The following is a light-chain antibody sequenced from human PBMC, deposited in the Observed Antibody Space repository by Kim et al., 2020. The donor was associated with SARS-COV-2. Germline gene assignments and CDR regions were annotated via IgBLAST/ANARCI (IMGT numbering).Light chain of an antibody. CDR3: QVWDSSSDHVV. CDR1: NIGSKS. V-gene: IGLV3-21*04. J-gene: IGLJ2*01. CDR2: YDS. Sequence: APGKTARITCRGNNIGSKSVHCYQQKPGQAPVLVIYYDSDRPSGIPERFSGSNSGNTATLTISRVEAGDEADYYCQVWDSSSDHVVFGGGTQLTVL.